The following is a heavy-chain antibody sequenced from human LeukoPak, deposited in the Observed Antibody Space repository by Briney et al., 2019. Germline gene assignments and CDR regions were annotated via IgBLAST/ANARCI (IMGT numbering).Heavy chain of an antibody. CDR1: GGSFSGYY. CDR3: ARWEGGSYYDFDY. D-gene: IGHD1-26*01. Sequence: SETLSLTCAVYGGSFSGYYWSWIRQPPGKGLEWIGEINHSGTTNYNPSLKSRVTISLDTSKNQFSLKLSSVTGADTAVYYCARWEGGSYYDFDYWRQGTLVSVCS. J-gene: IGHJ4*02. CDR2: INHSGTT. V-gene: IGHV4-34*01.